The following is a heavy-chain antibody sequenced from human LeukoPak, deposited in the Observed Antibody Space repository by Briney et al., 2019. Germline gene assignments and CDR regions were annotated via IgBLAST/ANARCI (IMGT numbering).Heavy chain of an antibody. V-gene: IGHV3-23*01. CDR3: AKDDAYLQYAD. Sequence: GGSLRLSCTVSGFTVSSDSMSWVRQAPGKGLEWVSGVGPSGARTYYADSVKGRFTVSRDNSKNMVFLQMNSLRAEDTAMYYCAKDDAYLQYADWGQGTLVTVSS. D-gene: IGHD5-24*01. CDR2: VGPSGART. J-gene: IGHJ4*02. CDR1: GFTVSSDS.